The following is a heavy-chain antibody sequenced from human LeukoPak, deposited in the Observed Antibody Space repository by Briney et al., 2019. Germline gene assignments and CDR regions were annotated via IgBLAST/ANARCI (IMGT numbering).Heavy chain of an antibody. V-gene: IGHV3-33*01. CDR1: GFSFSNSG. D-gene: IGHD3/OR15-3a*01. CDR2: IWYDGSYK. J-gene: IGHJ4*02. CDR3: ARDGHGLVPWYYFDS. Sequence: QPGGSLRLSCAASGFSFSNSGMHWVRQAPGNGLEWVAIIWYDGSYKYYADSVKGRFTISRDNSNNTLYLQMSSLRAEDTAVYYCARDGHGLVPWYYFDSWGQGTLVTVSS.